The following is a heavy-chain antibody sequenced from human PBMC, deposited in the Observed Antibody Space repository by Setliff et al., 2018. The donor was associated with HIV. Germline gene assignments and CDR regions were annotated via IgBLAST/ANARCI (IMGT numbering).Heavy chain of an antibody. V-gene: IGHV5-51*01. Sequence: LKISCKGPEYFFRTSWIGWVRQLPGKGLEWVAVIFPLDSETRYNPSLEGHVTISVDKSINTAYLQWSSLRASDTAVYYCTRHPLQPEVSGYFYLMDVWGTGTTVTVSS. D-gene: IGHD2-21*01. CDR1: EYFFRTSW. J-gene: IGHJ6*04. CDR2: IFPLDSET. CDR3: TRHPLQPEVSGYFYLMDV.